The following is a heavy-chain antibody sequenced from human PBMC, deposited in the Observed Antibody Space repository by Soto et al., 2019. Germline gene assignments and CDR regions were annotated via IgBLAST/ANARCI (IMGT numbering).Heavy chain of an antibody. CDR2: ISSSSTYI. V-gene: IGHV3-21*06. D-gene: IGHD3-22*01. Sequence: PGGSLRLSCAASGFTFSLYSMIWVRRAPGKGLDWVSSISSSSTYIYYADSLKGRFTVSRDNAKNSLYLQMDSLRAEDTAMYYCVRARATDSRPDNWGQGTLVTVSS. CDR1: GFTFSLYS. CDR3: VRARATDSRPDN. J-gene: IGHJ4*02.